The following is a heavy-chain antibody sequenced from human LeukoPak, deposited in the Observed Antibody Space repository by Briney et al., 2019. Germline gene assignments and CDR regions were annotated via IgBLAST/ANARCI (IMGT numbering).Heavy chain of an antibody. J-gene: IGHJ4*02. CDR1: GLTFSSYA. V-gene: IGHV3-23*01. D-gene: IGHD6-13*01. Sequence: GGSLRLSCSASGLTFSSYAMSWVRQAPGKGLEWVSAISGSGGSTYYADSVKGRFTISRDNSKNTLYLQMNSLRAEDTAVYYCAKGRQQLGDYWGQGTLVTVSS. CDR3: AKGRQQLGDY. CDR2: ISGSGGST.